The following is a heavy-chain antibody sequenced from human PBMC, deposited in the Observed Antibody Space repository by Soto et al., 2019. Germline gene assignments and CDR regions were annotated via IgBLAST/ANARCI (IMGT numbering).Heavy chain of an antibody. J-gene: IGHJ6*02. V-gene: IGHV1-69*13. CDR1: GGTFSSYA. D-gene: IGHD2-2*01. Sequence: SVKVSCKASGGTFSSYAISWVRQAPGQGLEWMGGIIPIFGTANYAQKFQGRVTITADESTSTAYMELSSLRSEDTAVYCCARVEERVVVVPAAMYGMDVWGQGTTVTVSS. CDR2: IIPIFGTA. CDR3: ARVEERVVVVPAAMYGMDV.